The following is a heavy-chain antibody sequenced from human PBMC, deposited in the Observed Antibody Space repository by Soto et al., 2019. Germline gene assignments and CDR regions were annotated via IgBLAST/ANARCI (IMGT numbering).Heavy chain of an antibody. CDR1: GYSFTSYW. J-gene: IGHJ6*02. D-gene: IGHD3-3*01. V-gene: IGHV5-51*01. Sequence: GESLKISCKGSGYSFTSYWIGWVRQMPGKGLEWMGIIYPGYSDTRYSPSFQGQVPISADKSNSPAYLQWSSLKASDTAMYYCARQSDHYDFWSGYYYYYGMDVWGQGTTVTVSS. CDR2: IYPGYSDT. CDR3: ARQSDHYDFWSGYYYYYGMDV.